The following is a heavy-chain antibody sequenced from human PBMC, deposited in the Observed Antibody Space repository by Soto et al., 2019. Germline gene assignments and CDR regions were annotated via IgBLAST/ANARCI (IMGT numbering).Heavy chain of an antibody. CDR1: GGSFSGYY. CDR3: ASIPYYYDSSGNAFDY. J-gene: IGHJ4*02. D-gene: IGHD3-22*01. V-gene: IGHV4-34*01. Sequence: SSETLSLTCAVYGGSFSGYYWSWIRQPPGKGLEWIGEINHSGSTNYNPSLKSRVTISVDTSKNQFSLKLSSVTAADTAVYYCASIPYYYDSSGNAFDYWGQGTLVTVSS. CDR2: INHSGST.